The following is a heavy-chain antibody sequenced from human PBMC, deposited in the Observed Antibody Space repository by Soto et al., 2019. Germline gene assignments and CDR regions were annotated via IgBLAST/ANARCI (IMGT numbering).Heavy chain of an antibody. V-gene: IGHV1-18*01. CDR1: GYTFTSYG. Sequence: QVQLVQSGAEVKKPGASVKVSCKASGYTFTSYGISWVRQAPGQGLEWMGWISAYNGNTNYSQKLQGRVTMTTDTSPSTADNELRGLRSDRTAGYYCGRLPPDRIPVWLTPVAGDYNWVAPVGQGTPVTVSS. J-gene: IGHJ5*02. D-gene: IGHD5-18*01. CDR3: GRLPPDRIPVWLTPVAGDYNWVAP. CDR2: ISAYNGNT.